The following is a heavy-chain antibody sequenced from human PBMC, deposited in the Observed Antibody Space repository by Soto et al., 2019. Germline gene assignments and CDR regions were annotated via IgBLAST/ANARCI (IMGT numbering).Heavy chain of an antibody. CDR1: GGTFSSYA. Sequence: SVKVSCKASGGTFSSYAISWVRQAPGQGLEWMGGIIPIFGTANYAQKFQGRVTITADESTSTAYMELSSLRSEDTAVYYCARVLYDFWSGYSLMNWFDPWGQGTLVTAPS. CDR2: IIPIFGTA. CDR3: ARVLYDFWSGYSLMNWFDP. D-gene: IGHD3-3*01. J-gene: IGHJ5*02. V-gene: IGHV1-69*13.